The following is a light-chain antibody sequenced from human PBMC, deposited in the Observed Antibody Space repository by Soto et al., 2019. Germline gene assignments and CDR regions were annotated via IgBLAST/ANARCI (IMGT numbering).Light chain of an antibody. CDR3: QSYDTFLSAVV. CDR2: HNF. J-gene: IGLJ2*01. V-gene: IGLV1-47*02. CDR1: SSNIGSNY. Sequence: QAVVTQPPSASGTPGQRVTISCSGSSSNIGSNYVYWYQQLPGTAPKLLIQHNFNRPSGVPDRFSASKSGTSASLAITGLLPEDEADYYCQSYDTFLSAVVFGGGTQLTVL.